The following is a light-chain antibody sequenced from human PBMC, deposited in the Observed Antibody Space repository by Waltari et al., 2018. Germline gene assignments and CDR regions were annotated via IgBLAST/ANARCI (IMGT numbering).Light chain of an antibody. CDR3: ATWDSSLSAGV. CDR1: SSNIGSDY. J-gene: IGLJ2*01. V-gene: IGLV1-51*02. Sequence: QSVLAQPPSVSAAPGQRVTISCSGSSSNIGSDYVSWYQQFPGTAPKLLIQENNELPSGIPDRFSGSKSGTSATLDITGLQTGDEAVYYCATWDSSLSAGVFGGGTKLTVL. CDR2: ENN.